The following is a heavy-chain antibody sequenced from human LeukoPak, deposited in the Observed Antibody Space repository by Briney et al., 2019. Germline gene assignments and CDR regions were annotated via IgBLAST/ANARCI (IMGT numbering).Heavy chain of an antibody. CDR3: ARVGPYGSGSSLFDY. V-gene: IGHV1-2*02. D-gene: IGHD3-10*01. J-gene: IGHJ4*02. Sequence: ASVKVSFKASGYTFTVYYMHWVRQAPGQGLEWMGWINPNSGGTNYAQKFQGRVTMTRDTSISTAYMELSRLRSDDTAVYYCARVGPYGSGSSLFDYWGQGTLVTVSS. CDR2: INPNSGGT. CDR1: GYTFTVYY.